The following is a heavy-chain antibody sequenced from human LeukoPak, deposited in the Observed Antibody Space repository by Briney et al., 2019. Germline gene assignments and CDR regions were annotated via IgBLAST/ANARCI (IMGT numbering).Heavy chain of an antibody. CDR3: AGLLNGGASHWFDP. CDR2: IYHSGST. V-gene: IGHV4-39*01. Sequence: SETLSLTCTVSGASISNTGYYWGWIRQPPGKGLEWIGNIYHSGSTYYSPSLKSRVTLSVDTSKNQFSLKLSSVTAADTAVYYCAGLLNGGASHWFDPWGRGTLVTVSS. D-gene: IGHD7-27*01. CDR1: GASISNTGYY. J-gene: IGHJ5*02.